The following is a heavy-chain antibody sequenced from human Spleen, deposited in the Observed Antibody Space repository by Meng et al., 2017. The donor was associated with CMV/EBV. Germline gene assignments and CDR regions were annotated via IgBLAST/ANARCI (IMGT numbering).Heavy chain of an antibody. D-gene: IGHD1-26*01. CDR2: ISSSGTYI. Sequence: GESLKISCVASGFTFSPYSMNWVRQAPGKGLEWVSSISSSGTYIHYADSVNGRFTISRDNAKNSLYLQMNSLRAEDTAVYYCGSREGGYWGQGTLVTVSS. CDR1: GFTFSPYS. V-gene: IGHV3-21*01. J-gene: IGHJ4*02. CDR3: GSREGGY.